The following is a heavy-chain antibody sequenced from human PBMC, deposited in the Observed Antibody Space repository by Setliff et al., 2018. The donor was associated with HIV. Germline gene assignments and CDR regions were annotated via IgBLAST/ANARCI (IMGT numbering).Heavy chain of an antibody. J-gene: IGHJ4*02. Sequence: PGGSLRLSCAASGFTFSNAWMSWVRQAPGKGLEWIGRIKSKANGGTTDYAVPVKDRFTILRDDSKNTSVNTAFLQINSLKADDTALYYCAREIYDWGQGTLVTVSS. CDR3: AREIYD. V-gene: IGHV3-15*01. CDR1: GFTFSNAW. CDR2: IKSKANGGTT. D-gene: IGHD4-17*01.